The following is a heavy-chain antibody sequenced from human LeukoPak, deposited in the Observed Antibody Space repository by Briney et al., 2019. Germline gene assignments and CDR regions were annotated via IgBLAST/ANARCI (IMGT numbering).Heavy chain of an antibody. D-gene: IGHD3-22*01. CDR1: GFTFSSYS. CDR2: ISSSSSTI. CDR3: ARKDHYYDSSGYYYYYFDY. Sequence: GGSLRLSCAASGFTFSSYSMNWVRQAPGEGLEWVSYISSSSSTIYYADSVKGRFTISRDNAKNSLYLQMNSLRDEDTAVYYCARKDHYYDSSGYYYYYFDYWGQGTLVTVSS. J-gene: IGHJ4*02. V-gene: IGHV3-48*02.